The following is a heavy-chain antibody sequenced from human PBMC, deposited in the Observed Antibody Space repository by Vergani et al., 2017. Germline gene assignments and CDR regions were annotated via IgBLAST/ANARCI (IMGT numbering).Heavy chain of an antibody. V-gene: IGHV4-30-4*08. CDR3: ARSNYYGSGRDLGFDY. CDR2: IYYSGST. J-gene: IGHJ4*02. D-gene: IGHD3-10*01. Sequence: QVQLQESGPGLVKPSETLSLTCSVSGDSISSGGYYWSWIRQHPGKGLEWIGYIYYSGSTYYNPSLKSRVTISVDTSKNQFSLKLSSVTAADTAVYYCARSNYYGSGRDLGFDYWGQGTLVTVSA. CDR1: GDSISSGGYY.